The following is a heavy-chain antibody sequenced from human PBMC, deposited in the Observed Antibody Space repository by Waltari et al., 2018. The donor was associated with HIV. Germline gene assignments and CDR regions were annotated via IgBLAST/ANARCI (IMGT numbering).Heavy chain of an antibody. D-gene: IGHD3-22*01. Sequence: QVQLQESGPGLVKPSQTLSLTCTVSGGSISRGGYYWSWIRQHPGKGLEWIGYIYYSGSTYYNPSLKSRVTISVDTSKNQFSLKLSSVTAADTAVYYCARGYYYDSSGYYALGFWDIWGQGTMVTVSS. CDR3: ARGYYYDSSGYYALGFWDI. V-gene: IGHV4-31*03. CDR2: IYYSGST. J-gene: IGHJ3*02. CDR1: GGSISRGGYY.